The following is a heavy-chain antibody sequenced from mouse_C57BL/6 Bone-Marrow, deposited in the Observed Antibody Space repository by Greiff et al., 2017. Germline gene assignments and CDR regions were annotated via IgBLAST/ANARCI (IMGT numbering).Heavy chain of an antibody. J-gene: IGHJ1*03. CDR1: GYTFTSYW. CDR2: IYPGSGST. CDR3: ARPYYSNYWYFDV. V-gene: IGHV1-55*01. D-gene: IGHD2-5*01. Sequence: QVQLQQPGAELVKPGASVKMSCKASGYTFTSYWITWVKQRPGQGLEWIGDIYPGSGSTNYNEKFKSKATLTVDTSSSTAYMQLSSLTSEASAVYYCARPYYSNYWYFDVWGRGTTVTVSA.